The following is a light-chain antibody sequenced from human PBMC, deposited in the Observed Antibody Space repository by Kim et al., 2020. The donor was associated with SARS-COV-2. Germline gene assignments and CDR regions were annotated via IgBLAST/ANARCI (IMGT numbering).Light chain of an antibody. J-gene: IGKJ1*01. Sequence: DIQMTQSPASLSASVGDRVTITCRASQAISNYLAWYQQKPGQVPRLLIYAASNLQSGVPSRFSGSGSGTDFTLTISSLQPEDVATYYCQKYNSALRTFGQGTKVYIK. CDR2: AAS. CDR1: QAISNY. V-gene: IGKV1-27*01. CDR3: QKYNSALRT.